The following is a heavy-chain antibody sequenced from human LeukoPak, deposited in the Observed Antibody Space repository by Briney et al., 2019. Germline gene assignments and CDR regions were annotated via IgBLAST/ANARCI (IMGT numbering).Heavy chain of an antibody. CDR3: ARETRSGTHSGRLSHWFDP. CDR1: GGSINTYY. CDR2: IYSGGST. J-gene: IGHJ5*02. V-gene: IGHV4-4*07. D-gene: IGHD1-26*01. Sequence: PSETLSLTCSVSGGSINTYYWHWIRQPAGSGLEWIGRIYSGGSTNYSPSLKSRVTMSVDTSKNQFSLKLTSVTAADTAVYYCARETRSGTHSGRLSHWFDPWGQGTLVTVSS.